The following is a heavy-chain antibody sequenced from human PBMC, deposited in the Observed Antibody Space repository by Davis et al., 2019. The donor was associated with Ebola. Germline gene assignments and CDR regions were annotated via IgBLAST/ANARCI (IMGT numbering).Heavy chain of an antibody. CDR3: ARQVLRFLAV. V-gene: IGHV3-21*01. D-gene: IGHD3-3*01. J-gene: IGHJ4*02. CDR2: ISVSSGYI. Sequence: GESLKISCAASGFIFSSYTMNWVRQAPGKGLEWVSSISVSSGYIYYEDSVKGRFTISRDNAKNSLYLQMNSLRAEDTAVYYCARQVLRFLAVWGQGTLVTVSS. CDR1: GFIFSSYT.